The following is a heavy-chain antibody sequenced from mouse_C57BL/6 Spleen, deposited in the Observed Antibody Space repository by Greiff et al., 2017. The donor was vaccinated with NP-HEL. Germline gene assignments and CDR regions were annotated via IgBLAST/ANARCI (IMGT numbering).Heavy chain of an antibody. CDR1: GYTFTSYW. Sequence: QVQLQQPGAELVKPGASVKLSCKASGYTFTSYWMQWVKQRPGQGLEWIGEIDPSDSYTNYNQKFKGKATLTVDTSSSTAYMQLSSLTSEDSAVYYCARSGDHAAWFAYWGQGTLVTVSA. J-gene: IGHJ3*01. V-gene: IGHV1-50*01. CDR2: IDPSDSYT. CDR3: ARSGDHAAWFAY. D-gene: IGHD3-1*01.